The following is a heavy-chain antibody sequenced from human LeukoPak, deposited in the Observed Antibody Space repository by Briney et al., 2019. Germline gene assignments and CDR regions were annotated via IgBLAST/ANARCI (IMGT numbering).Heavy chain of an antibody. J-gene: IGHJ6*02. CDR1: GGSISSGSYY. D-gene: IGHD2-15*01. Sequence: NSSETLSLTCTVSGGSISSGSYYWSWIRQPAGKGLEWIGRIYTSGSTNYNPSLKSRVTISVDTSKNQFSLKLSSVTAADTAAYYCARDKANGDISLYYGMDVWGQGTTVTVSS. V-gene: IGHV4-61*02. CDR3: ARDKANGDISLYYGMDV. CDR2: IYTSGST.